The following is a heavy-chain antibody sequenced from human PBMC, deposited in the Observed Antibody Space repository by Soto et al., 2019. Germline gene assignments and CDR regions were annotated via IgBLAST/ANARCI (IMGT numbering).Heavy chain of an antibody. CDR1: GADINTYS. Sequence: SETLSLTCSVSGADINTYSWTWIRQPAGKGLEWIGRIYTSASINYNPSLKGRVTLSVDTSTNQVSLRLASVTAADTAVYYCARDREAGYNFYYGMDVWGQGTTVTVSS. V-gene: IGHV4-4*07. CDR3: ARDREAGYNFYYGMDV. CDR2: IYTSASI. J-gene: IGHJ6*02. D-gene: IGHD6-19*01.